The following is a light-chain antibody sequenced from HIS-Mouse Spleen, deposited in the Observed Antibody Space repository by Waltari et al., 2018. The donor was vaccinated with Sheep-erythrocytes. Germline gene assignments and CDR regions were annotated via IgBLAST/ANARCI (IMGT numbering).Light chain of an antibody. V-gene: IGLV3-25*03. CDR2: KDS. J-gene: IGLJ1*01. CDR3: QSADSSGTSYV. CDR1: ALPKQY. Sequence: SYELTQPPSVSVSPGQTARITCSGDALPKQYAYWYQQKPGQAPVLVIYKDSERPSGIPARFSGSSSGTTVTLTISGVQAEDEADYYCQSADSSGTSYVFGTGTKVTVL.